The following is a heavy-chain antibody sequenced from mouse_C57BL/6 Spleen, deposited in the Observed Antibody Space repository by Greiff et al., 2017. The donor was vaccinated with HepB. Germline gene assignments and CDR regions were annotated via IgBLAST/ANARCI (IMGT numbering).Heavy chain of an antibody. V-gene: IGHV1-82*01. CDR3: ARTRGEGRGDY. Sequence: QVQLQQSGPELVKPGASVKISCKASGYAFSSSWMNWVKQRPGKGLEWIGRIYPGDGDTNYNGKFKGKATLTADKSSSTAYMQLSSLTSEDSAVYFCARTRGEGRGDYWGQGTTLTVSS. CDR2: IYPGDGDT. J-gene: IGHJ2*01. CDR1: GYAFSSSW.